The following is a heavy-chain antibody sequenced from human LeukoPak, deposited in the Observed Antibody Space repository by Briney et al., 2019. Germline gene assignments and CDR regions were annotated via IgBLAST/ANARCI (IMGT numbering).Heavy chain of an antibody. CDR2: IKQDGSEK. D-gene: IGHD2-15*01. CDR3: AREKDSYCSGGSCYTQRYGIDV. V-gene: IGHV3-7*03. J-gene: IGHJ6*02. Sequence: PGGSLRLSCAASGFTLSSYRMSWVRQAPGKGLEWVANIKQDGSEKYYVDSVKGRFTISRDNAKNSLYLQMNSLRAEDTAVYYCAREKDSYCSGGSCYTQRYGIDVWGQGTTVTVSS. CDR1: GFTLSSYR.